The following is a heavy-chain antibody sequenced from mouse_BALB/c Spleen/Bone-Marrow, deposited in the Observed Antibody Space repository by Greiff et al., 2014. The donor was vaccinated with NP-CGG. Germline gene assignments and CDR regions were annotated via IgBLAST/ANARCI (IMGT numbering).Heavy chain of an antibody. Sequence: VQLQQSGAELMKPGASVKISCKATGYTFSSYWIEWVKQRPGHGLEWIGEILPGSATTNNNEKFKGKATFTADTSSNTAYIQLSSLTSEDSAVYYCARVRDGSDDFDYWGQGTTLTVSS. D-gene: IGHD1-1*01. V-gene: IGHV1-9*01. CDR3: ARVRDGSDDFDY. CDR2: ILPGSATT. J-gene: IGHJ2*01. CDR1: GYTFSSYW.